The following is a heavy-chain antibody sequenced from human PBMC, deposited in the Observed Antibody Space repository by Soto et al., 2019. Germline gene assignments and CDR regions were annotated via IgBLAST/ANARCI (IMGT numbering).Heavy chain of an antibody. CDR1: GYTFTSYG. CDR2: ISAYNGNT. Sequence: ASVKVSFKASGYTFTSYGISWLRQAPGQGLEWMGWISAYNGNTNYAQKLQGRVTMTTDTSTSTAYMELRSLRSDDTAVYYCASHGDCSSTSCYPSQFYYYGMDVWGQGTTVTVSS. CDR3: ASHGDCSSTSCYPSQFYYYGMDV. D-gene: IGHD2-2*01. V-gene: IGHV1-18*01. J-gene: IGHJ6*02.